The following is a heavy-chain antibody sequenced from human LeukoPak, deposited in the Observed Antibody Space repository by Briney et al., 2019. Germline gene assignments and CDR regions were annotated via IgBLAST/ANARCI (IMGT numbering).Heavy chain of an antibody. J-gene: IGHJ6*02. D-gene: IGHD3-10*01. CDR1: GFSLSNYW. CDR3: AWYGVTHGLDV. CDR2: INQDRSDK. V-gene: IGHV3-7*01. Sequence: TGGSLRLSCAASGFSLSNYWMSWVRQAPGKGLEWVANINQDRSDKYYVDSVMGRFTISKDNAKNSVYLQMNSLRPEDTAIYYCAWYGVTHGLDVWSQGTTVTVSS.